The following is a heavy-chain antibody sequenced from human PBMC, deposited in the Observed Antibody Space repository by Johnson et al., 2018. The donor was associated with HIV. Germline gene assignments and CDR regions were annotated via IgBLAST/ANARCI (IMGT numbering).Heavy chain of an antibody. CDR3: AKERGSHSGAFDI. CDR1: GFTFSNYA. D-gene: IGHD2-15*01. CDR2: TSGSGSST. J-gene: IGHJ3*02. Sequence: VQLVESGGGVVQPGRSLRLSCAASGFTFSNYAMSWVRQAPGKGLEWVSATSGSGSSTKYADSVRGRFTISRDNSKNTLHLQMSSLRAEDTAVYYCAKERGSHSGAFDIWGQGTTVTVSS. V-gene: IGHV3-23*04.